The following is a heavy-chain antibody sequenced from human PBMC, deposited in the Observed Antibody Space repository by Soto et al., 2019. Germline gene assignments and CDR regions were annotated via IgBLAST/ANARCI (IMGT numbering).Heavy chain of an antibody. CDR1: GYTFTSYG. CDR2: INAANGDT. CDR3: GRVPRYSFPTSDSLDQ. V-gene: IGHV1-3*01. J-gene: IGHJ4*02. Sequence: ASVKVSCKASGYTFTSYGIHWVRQAPGQRLEWMGWINAANGDTKYSPKFQGRVSITADISATTAYMELSDLTSEDTAVYFCGRVPRYSFPTSDSLDQWGQGTRVTVSS. D-gene: IGHD5-18*01.